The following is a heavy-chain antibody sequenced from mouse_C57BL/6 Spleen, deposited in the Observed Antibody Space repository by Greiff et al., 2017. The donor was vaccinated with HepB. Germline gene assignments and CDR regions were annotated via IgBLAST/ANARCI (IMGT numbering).Heavy chain of an antibody. D-gene: IGHD1-1*01. CDR2: IDPSDSYT. Sequence: VQLQQPGAELVRPGTSVKLSCKASGYTFTSYWMHWVKQRPGQGLEWIGVIDPSDSYTNYNQKFKGKATLTVDTSSITAYMQLSSLTSEDSAVYYCAKGGHYYGSSYWYFDVWGTGTTVTVSS. V-gene: IGHV1-59*01. J-gene: IGHJ1*03. CDR1: GYTFTSYW. CDR3: AKGGHYYGSSYWYFDV.